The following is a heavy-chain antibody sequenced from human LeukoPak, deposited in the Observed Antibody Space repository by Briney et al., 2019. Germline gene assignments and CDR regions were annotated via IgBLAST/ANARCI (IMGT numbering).Heavy chain of an antibody. Sequence: SETLSLTCTVSGGSISSYYWSWIRQPPGKGLEWIGYIYYSGSTNYNPSLKSRVTISVDTSKNQFSLKLSSVTAADTAVYYCARDRENYCSSTSCYDSLWGQGTLVTVSS. D-gene: IGHD2-2*01. CDR3: ARDRENYCSSTSCYDSL. J-gene: IGHJ4*02. CDR2: IYYSGST. V-gene: IGHV4-59*12. CDR1: GGSISSYY.